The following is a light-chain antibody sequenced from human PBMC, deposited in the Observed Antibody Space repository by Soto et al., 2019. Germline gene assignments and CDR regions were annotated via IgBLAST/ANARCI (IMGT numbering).Light chain of an antibody. Sequence: IQLTQSPSSLSASVGDRVSITCRASRGISSYLAWYQQKPGKAPTLLIYAASTLQSGVSSRFSGSGSGTDFTLTISSLQPEDFATYYCQQLNSYPLTFGGGTKVDIK. V-gene: IGKV1-9*01. CDR3: QQLNSYPLT. CDR1: RGISSY. J-gene: IGKJ4*01. CDR2: AAS.